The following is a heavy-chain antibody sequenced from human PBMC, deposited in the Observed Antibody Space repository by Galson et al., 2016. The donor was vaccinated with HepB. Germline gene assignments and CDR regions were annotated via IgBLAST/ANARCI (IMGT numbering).Heavy chain of an antibody. D-gene: IGHD6-19*01. CDR3: AKNLPSRNGWYYFDS. CDR1: GFTFSSYA. V-gene: IGHV3-23*01. Sequence: SLRLSCAASGFTFSSYAMIWVRQAPGKGLEWVSTVTGSGGGTFYADSMKGRFSISRDNSNNTLYLQMNSLRAEDTAIYYCAKNLPSRNGWYYFDSWGQGTLVTVSS. J-gene: IGHJ4*02. CDR2: VTGSGGGT.